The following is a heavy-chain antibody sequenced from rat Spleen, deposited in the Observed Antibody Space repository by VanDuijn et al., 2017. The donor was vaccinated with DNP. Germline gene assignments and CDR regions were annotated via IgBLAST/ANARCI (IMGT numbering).Heavy chain of an antibody. J-gene: IGHJ2*01. D-gene: IGHD1-4*01. CDR2: ISYEGSDT. CDR3: ASRPPPTRGPFDY. V-gene: IGHV5-7*01. Sequence: EVQLVESDGGLVQPGRSLKLSCAASGLTFSDHNMAWVRQAPKKSLEWVATISYEGSDTYYRDSVKGRFTISRDNAKSTLYLQMDSLRSEDTATYYCASRPPPTRGPFDYWGQGVAVTVSS. CDR1: GLTFSDHN.